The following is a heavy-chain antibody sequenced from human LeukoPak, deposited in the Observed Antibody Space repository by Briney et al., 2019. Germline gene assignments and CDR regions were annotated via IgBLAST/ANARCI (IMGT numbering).Heavy chain of an antibody. CDR1: GGSISSYY. CDR2: IYTSGST. CDR3: ARDLYSSSWYAFDY. D-gene: IGHD6-13*01. Sequence: PSETLSLTCTVSGGSISSYYWSWIRQPAGKGLEWIGRIYTSGSTNYNPSLKSRVTMSVDTSKNQFSLKLCSVTAADTAVYYCARDLYSSSWYAFDYWGQGTLVTVSS. V-gene: IGHV4-4*07. J-gene: IGHJ4*02.